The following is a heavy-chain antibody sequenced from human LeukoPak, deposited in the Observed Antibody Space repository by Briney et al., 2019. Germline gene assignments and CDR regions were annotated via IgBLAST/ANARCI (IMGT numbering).Heavy chain of an antibody. CDR2: FNPSGGSGGTT. D-gene: IGHD4-11*01. Sequence: GASVKVSCKASGYTFTSYYMHWVRQAPGQGLEWMGIFNPSGGSGGTTRYAQKFQGGVSMTRDMSTRTVYMELSSLRSEDTAVYYCARGRTTVTSVFDYWGQGTLVTVSS. CDR3: ARGRTTVTSVFDY. J-gene: IGHJ4*02. V-gene: IGHV1-46*01. CDR1: GYTFTSYY.